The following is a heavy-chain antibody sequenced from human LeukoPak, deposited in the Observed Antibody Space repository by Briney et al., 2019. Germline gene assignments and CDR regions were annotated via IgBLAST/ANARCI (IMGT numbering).Heavy chain of an antibody. Sequence: CAMSWVRQAPGKGLEWVSHISASGRTTDYADSAKGRFTISRDNSKNTVYLQMNSLRAEDTAVYYCAKLCSGGSCYWNYWGQGTLVTVSS. J-gene: IGHJ4*02. V-gene: IGHV3-23*01. CDR1: CA. D-gene: IGHD2-15*01. CDR2: ISASGRTT. CDR3: AKLCSGGSCYWNY.